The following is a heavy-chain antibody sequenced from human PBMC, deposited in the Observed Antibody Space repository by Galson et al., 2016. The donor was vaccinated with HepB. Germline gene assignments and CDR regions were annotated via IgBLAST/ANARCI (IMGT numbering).Heavy chain of an antibody. CDR1: GFIIPTYY. CDR2: INSNGGGT. J-gene: IGHJ6*02. Sequence: SVKVSCKASGFIIPTYYIHWVRQAPGQGLEWMGIINSNGGGTSFADKFQGRVTMTKDRSTNTVYMELSSLRSDDTAVYYCASPSNWPFYYGMDVWGQGSTVTVSS. V-gene: IGHV1-46*01. D-gene: IGHD6-13*01. CDR3: ASPSNWPFYYGMDV.